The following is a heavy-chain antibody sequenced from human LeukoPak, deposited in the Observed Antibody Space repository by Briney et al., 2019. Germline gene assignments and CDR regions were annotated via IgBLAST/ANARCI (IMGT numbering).Heavy chain of an antibody. CDR2: IRSEANSYAT. D-gene: IGHD3-10*01. CDR1: GFTFSGSA. Sequence: GGSLKLSCAASGFTFSGSAIHWVRQASGKGLEWVGRIRSEANSYATAYAASVKGRFTISRDDSKNTAYLQMNSLKTEDTAVYHCTSWADSGNYYRGDDYWGQGTLVTVSS. V-gene: IGHV3-73*01. CDR3: TSWADSGNYYRGDDY. J-gene: IGHJ4*02.